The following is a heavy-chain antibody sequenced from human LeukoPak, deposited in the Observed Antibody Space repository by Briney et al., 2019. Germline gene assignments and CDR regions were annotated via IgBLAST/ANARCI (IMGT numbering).Heavy chain of an antibody. J-gene: IGHJ4*02. CDR1: GGSFSGYY. CDR3: ARRRQYYSGSGHPNYFDY. V-gene: IGHV4-34*01. CDR2: SNHSGST. D-gene: IGHD3-10*01. Sequence: PSETLSLTCAVYGGSFSGYYWSWIRQPPGKGLEWIGGSNHSGSTNYNPSLNSGVTTSVDTSKHQFSLNLSSVTAADTAVYYCARRRQYYSGSGHPNYFDYWGQGTLVTVSS.